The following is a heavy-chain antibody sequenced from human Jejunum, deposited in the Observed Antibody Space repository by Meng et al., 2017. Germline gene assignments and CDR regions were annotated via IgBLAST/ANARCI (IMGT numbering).Heavy chain of an antibody. CDR2: IHYIGSA. CDR3: ARERWEYYESSGFDS. D-gene: IGHD3-22*01. V-gene: IGHV4-30-4*01. Sequence: QVQLQESGPGLVKPSQTLPRTCTASGGSISGGDYYWSWIRQPPGKGLEWIGYIHYIGSAFFHPSFKSRAAISVDTSNNQFSLKLNSVTAGDTAVYYCARERWEYYESSGFDSWGQGTLVTVFS. CDR1: GGSISGGDYY. J-gene: IGHJ4*02.